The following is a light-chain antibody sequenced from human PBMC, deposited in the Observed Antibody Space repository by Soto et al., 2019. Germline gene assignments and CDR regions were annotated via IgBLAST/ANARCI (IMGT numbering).Light chain of an antibody. Sequence: TQSPATLSVSPGQRVTLSCRASQSVSSNLAWYQQKPGQAPRLLIYGASTRATGIPARFSGSGSGTEFTLTISSLQSEDFAVYYCQQYNNWPPSWTFGQGTKVDIK. V-gene: IGKV3-15*01. CDR2: GAS. CDR3: QQYNNWPPSWT. J-gene: IGKJ1*01. CDR1: QSVSSN.